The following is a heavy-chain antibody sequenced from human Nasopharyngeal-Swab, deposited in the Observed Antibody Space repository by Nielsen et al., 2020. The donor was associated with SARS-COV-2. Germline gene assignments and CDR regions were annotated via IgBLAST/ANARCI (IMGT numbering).Heavy chain of an antibody. V-gene: IGHV3-23*01. CDR2: ISGSGGST. D-gene: IGHD1-26*01. J-gene: IGHJ4*02. Sequence: VRQAPGKGVEWGSAISGSGGSTYYADPVKGRFTISRDNSKNTLYLQMNSLTAEDTAVYYCARSPGAFFDYWGQGTLVTVSS. CDR3: ARSPGAFFDY.